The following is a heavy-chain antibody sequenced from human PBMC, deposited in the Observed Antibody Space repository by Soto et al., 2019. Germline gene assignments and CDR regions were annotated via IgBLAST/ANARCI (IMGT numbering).Heavy chain of an antibody. V-gene: IGHV1-69*01. J-gene: IGHJ4*02. CDR2: IIPIFSPA. CDR3: ARGLHDYDNTGYHPAYFDS. D-gene: IGHD3-22*01. CDR1: GGTFSSSD. Sequence: QVPLVQSGAEVKKPGSSVKVSCEASGGTFSSSDINWVRQAPGQGLEWMGGIIPIFSPAKYAQKFQGRVTITADESTSPAYMELTGLTFDATAVYYCARGLHDYDNTGYHPAYFDSWGQGTLVTVSS.